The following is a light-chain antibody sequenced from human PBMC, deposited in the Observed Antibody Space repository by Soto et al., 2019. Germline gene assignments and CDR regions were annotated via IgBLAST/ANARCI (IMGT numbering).Light chain of an antibody. CDR2: GIS. J-gene: IGKJ5*01. V-gene: IGKV3-20*01. CDR1: HTISSSY. Sequence: EIVLTQSPGTLSLSPGEIATLSFSASHTISSSYLAWYQQKPGQAPRLLMYGISRRATGIPDRFSGSGSGTDFTLTITRLEPEDFAVYYCQQYVTSSPRTFGQGTRLEIK. CDR3: QQYVTSSPRT.